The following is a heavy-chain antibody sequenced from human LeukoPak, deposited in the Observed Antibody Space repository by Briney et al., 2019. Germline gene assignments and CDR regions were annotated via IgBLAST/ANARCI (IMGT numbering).Heavy chain of an antibody. D-gene: IGHD5-24*01. CDR1: GGSISSGDYY. V-gene: IGHV4-61*08. J-gene: IGHJ5*02. CDR3: TRDRRDGYNYVDL. CDR2: IYYSGST. Sequence: PSETLSLTCTVSGGSISSGDYYWSWIRQPPGKGLEWIGCIYYSGSTESNPSLKSRVTISVDTSKNQFSLNLRSVTAADTAVYYCTRDRRDGYNYVDLWGQGTLVTVSS.